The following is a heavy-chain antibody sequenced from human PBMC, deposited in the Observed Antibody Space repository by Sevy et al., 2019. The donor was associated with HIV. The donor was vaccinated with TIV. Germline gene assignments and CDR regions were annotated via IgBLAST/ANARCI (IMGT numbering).Heavy chain of an antibody. J-gene: IGHJ4*02. CDR2: ISGSGGST. Sequence: GGSQRLSCAASGFTFSSYAMSGVRQAPGKGLEWVSAISGSGGSTYYADSVKGRFTISRDNSKNTLYLQMNSLRAEDTAVYYCAKDSITMVRGVRGYFDYWGQGTLVTVSS. CDR3: AKDSITMVRGVRGYFDY. D-gene: IGHD3-10*01. CDR1: GFTFSSYA. V-gene: IGHV3-23*01.